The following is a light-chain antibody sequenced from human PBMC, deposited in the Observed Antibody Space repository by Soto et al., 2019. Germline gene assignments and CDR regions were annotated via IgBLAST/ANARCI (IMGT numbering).Light chain of an antibody. J-gene: IGLJ1*01. CDR3: KSYTGSSTYV. CDR1: SSDVGSYNR. Sequence: QSVLTQPPSVSGSPGQSVAISCTGTSSDVGSYNRVSWYQQPPGAAPKPMIYEVSNRPSGVPDRFSGSKSGNTASLTISGLQAEVVADYYCKSYTGSSTYVFGTGTKVTVL. CDR2: EVS. V-gene: IGLV2-18*02.